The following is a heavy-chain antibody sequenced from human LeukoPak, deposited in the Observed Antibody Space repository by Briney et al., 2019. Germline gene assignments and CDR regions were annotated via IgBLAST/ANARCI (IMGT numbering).Heavy chain of an antibody. D-gene: IGHD5-24*01. CDR1: GFTFDNYG. Sequence: GGSLRLSCEGSGFTFDNYGMNWVRQAPGKGLEWISYISSGGTIYYAESVKGRFTISRDNAKNSLYLQMNSLRAEDTAIYYCTRAEMATTYYFDSWGQGTLVTVSS. CDR3: TRAEMATTYYFDS. J-gene: IGHJ4*02. V-gene: IGHV3-48*03. CDR2: ISSGGTI.